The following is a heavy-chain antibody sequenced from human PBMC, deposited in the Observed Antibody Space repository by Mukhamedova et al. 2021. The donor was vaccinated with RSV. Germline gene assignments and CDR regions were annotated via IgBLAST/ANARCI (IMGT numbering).Heavy chain of an antibody. CDR2: ISSSSDSI. Sequence: GKGLEWVSYISSSSDSIYYADSVKGRFTISRDDAKNSLYLQMNSLRDEDTAVYYCATGGTTRPGYWGQGTLVIVSS. J-gene: IGHJ4*02. CDR3: ATGGTTRPGY. V-gene: IGHV3-48*02. D-gene: IGHD1/OR15-1a*01.